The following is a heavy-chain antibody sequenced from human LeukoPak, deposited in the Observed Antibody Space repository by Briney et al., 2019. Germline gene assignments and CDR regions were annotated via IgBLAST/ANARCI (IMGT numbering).Heavy chain of an antibody. CDR1: GGSISSYY. CDR3: ARAPYGYCSSTSCSPYWYFDL. CDR2: VYYSGST. J-gene: IGHJ2*01. D-gene: IGHD2-2*03. Sequence: SETLSLTCTVSGGSISSYYWSWIRQPPGKGLEWIGYVYYSGSTNYNPSLKSRVTISVDTSKNQFSLKLSSVTAADTAVYYCARAPYGYCSSTSCSPYWYFDLWGRGTLVTVSS. V-gene: IGHV4-59*08.